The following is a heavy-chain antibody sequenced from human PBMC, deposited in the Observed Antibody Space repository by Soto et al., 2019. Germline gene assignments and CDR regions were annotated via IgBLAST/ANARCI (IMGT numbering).Heavy chain of an antibody. CDR1: GFTFSSHV. CDR3: ARDHYGDPHLYREDYFDY. V-gene: IGHV3-30-3*01. Sequence: PGGSLRLSCAASGFTFSSHVMYWVRQAPGRGLEWVALISSDGDSKNYADSVKGRFTISRDNSESTLYLQMNSLRPEDTAMYYCARDHYGDPHLYREDYFDYWGQGTLVTVSS. D-gene: IGHD4-17*01. CDR2: ISSDGDSK. J-gene: IGHJ4*02.